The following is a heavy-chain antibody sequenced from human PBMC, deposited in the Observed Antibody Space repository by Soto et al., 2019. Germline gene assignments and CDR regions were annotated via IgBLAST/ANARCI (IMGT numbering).Heavy chain of an antibody. CDR3: AREVVARSRSVRSYGMDV. CDR2: IYYSGST. Sequence: SETLSLTCTVSGGSISSGDYYWSWIRQPPGKGLEWIGYIYYSGSTYYNPSLKSRVTISVDTSKNQFSLKLSSVTAADTAVYYWAREVVARSRSVRSYGMDVWGQGTTVTVSS. CDR1: GGSISSGDYY. D-gene: IGHD2-15*01. J-gene: IGHJ6*02. V-gene: IGHV4-30-4*01.